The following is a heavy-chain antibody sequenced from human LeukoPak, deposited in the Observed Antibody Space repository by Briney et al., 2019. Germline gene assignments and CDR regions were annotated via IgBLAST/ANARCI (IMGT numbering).Heavy chain of an antibody. J-gene: IGHJ4*02. CDR2: IKSKADGGTT. D-gene: IGHD1-1*01. V-gene: IGHV3-15*01. CDR3: TTRIQLERRTHDY. CDR1: GFTFSNAW. Sequence: GGSLRLSCAASGFTFSNAWMSWVRQAPGGGLEWVGRIKSKADGGTTDYAAPVKGRFTISRDDSKNTLYLQMNSLKTEDTAVYYCTTRIQLERRTHDYWGQGTLVTVSS.